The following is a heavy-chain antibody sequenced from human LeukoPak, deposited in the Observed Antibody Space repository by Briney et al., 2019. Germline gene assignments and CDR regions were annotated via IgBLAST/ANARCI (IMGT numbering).Heavy chain of an antibody. CDR3: LLLGGFSGHDNFNY. J-gene: IGHJ4*02. CDR1: GYTLTELS. D-gene: IGHD5-12*01. V-gene: IGHV1-24*01. Sequence: SVKVSCKVSGYTLTELSMHWVRQAPGKGLEWMGGFDSEHGETIYAQKFQGRVTMTDDTSTDTAYMDLSSMRSEDTAVYYCLLLGGFSGHDNFNYWGQGTLVTVSS. CDR2: FDSEHGET.